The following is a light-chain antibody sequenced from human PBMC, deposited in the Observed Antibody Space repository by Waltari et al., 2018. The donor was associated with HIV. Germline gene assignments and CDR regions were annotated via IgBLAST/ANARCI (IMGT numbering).Light chain of an antibody. V-gene: IGKV3-11*01. CDR2: DAS. CDR1: QSVGRY. J-gene: IGKJ5*01. Sequence: VLTQSPATLSVSPGETVTLSCTASQSVGRYLAWYQQKPGQPPRLRIHDASNRATGIPPRFSRLGSGTDFSLTISSLEREDVAVYFCQQRSNWPPITFGQGTRLEIK. CDR3: QQRSNWPPIT.